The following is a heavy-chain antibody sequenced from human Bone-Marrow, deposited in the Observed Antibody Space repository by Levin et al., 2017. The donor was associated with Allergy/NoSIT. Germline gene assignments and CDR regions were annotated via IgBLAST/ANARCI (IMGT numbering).Heavy chain of an antibody. V-gene: IGHV3-33*06. Sequence: PGGSLRLSCVASGYSFSNYGMHWVRQAPGKGLEWVAVIWYDGSNKYYADSVKGRFTISRDNSKNTVYLQMNSLRAEDTAVYYCANYRGSRYRLDYWGQGSLVTVSS. D-gene: IGHD3-16*01. CDR2: IWYDGSNK. CDR3: ANYRGSRYRLDY. CDR1: GYSFSNYG. J-gene: IGHJ4*02.